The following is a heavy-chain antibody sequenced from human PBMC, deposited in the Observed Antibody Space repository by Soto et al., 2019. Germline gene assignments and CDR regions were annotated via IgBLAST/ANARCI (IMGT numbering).Heavy chain of an antibody. D-gene: IGHD4-17*01. CDR2: IIPIFGTA. CDR1: GYTFTSYD. CDR3: AGGYGPTTVTYFDY. J-gene: IGHJ4*02. V-gene: IGHV1-69*01. Sequence: QVQLVQSGAEVKKPGASVKVSCKASGYTFTSYDINWVRQATGQGLEWMGGIIPIFGTANYAQKFQGRVTITADESTSTAYMELSSLRSEDTAVYYCAGGYGPTTVTYFDYWGQGTLVTVSS.